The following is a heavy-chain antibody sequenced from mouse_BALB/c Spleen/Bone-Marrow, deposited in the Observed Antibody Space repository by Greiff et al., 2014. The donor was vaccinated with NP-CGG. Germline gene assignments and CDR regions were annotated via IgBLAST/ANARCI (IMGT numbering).Heavy chain of an antibody. CDR1: GYTFTNFW. Sequence: DLVKPGASVKLSCKASGYTFTNFWINWIKQRPGQGLEWIGRIAPGTGTTYYNDMFKGKATLTVGTSSSTAYIQLSSLSSEDSAVYFCARYDYAMDYWGQGTSVTVSS. CDR2: IAPGTGTT. J-gene: IGHJ4*01. CDR3: ARYDYAMDY. V-gene: IGHV1S41*01. D-gene: IGHD2-3*01.